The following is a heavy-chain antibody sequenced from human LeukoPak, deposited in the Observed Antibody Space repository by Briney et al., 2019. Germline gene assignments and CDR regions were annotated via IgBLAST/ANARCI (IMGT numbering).Heavy chain of an antibody. J-gene: IGHJ5*02. V-gene: IGHV4-4*07. CDR3: ARGHDFWSGSNWFDP. CDR2: IYTSGST. D-gene: IGHD3-3*01. CDR1: GGSISSYY. Sequence: ASETLSLTCTVSGGSISSYYWSWIRQPTGKGLEWSGRIYTSGSTNYNPSLKSRVTMSVDTSKTQFSLKLSSVTAADTAVYYCARGHDFWSGSNWFDPWGQGTLVTVSS.